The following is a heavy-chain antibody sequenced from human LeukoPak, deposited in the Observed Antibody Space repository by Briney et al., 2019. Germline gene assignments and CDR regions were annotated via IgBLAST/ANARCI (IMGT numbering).Heavy chain of an antibody. V-gene: IGHV1-24*01. CDR3: ATVFGCSGGSCYSSTHNWFDL. CDR2: FDPEDGET. D-gene: IGHD2-15*01. CDR1: GYTFTELS. Sequence: GASVKVSCKVSGYTFTELSMHWVRQAPGKGLEWMGGFDPEDGETIYAQKFQGRVTMTEDTSTDTAYMELSSLRSEDTAVYYCATVFGCSGGSCYSSTHNWFDLWGQGTLVTVSS. J-gene: IGHJ5*02.